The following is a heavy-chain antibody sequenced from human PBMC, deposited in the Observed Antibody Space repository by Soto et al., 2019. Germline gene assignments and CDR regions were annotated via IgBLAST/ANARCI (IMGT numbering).Heavy chain of an antibody. V-gene: IGHV4-39*02. J-gene: IGHJ4*02. D-gene: IGHD3-16*02. CDR2: VYYSGST. CDR3: ARGERRSVLIVSVFDY. CDR1: GASLTSNNYY. Sequence: QVGMQESGPGLVRPSETLSLTCPVSGASLTSNNYYWGWIRQSPGKGLEWIGTVYYSGSTYYNPSLKSRVSISVDMSNFSLNMRSVTAADTAVYYCARGERRSVLIVSVFDYWGQGKVVSVSS.